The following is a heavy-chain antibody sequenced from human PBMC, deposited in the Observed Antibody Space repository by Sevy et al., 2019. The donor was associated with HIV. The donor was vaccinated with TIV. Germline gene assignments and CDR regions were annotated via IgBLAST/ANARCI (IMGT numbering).Heavy chain of an antibody. CDR1: GFTFSSYA. Sequence: GGSLRLSCAASGFTFSSYAMSWVRQAPGKGLEWVSGIGGRGVSTYYADSVKGRFTISRDNSKNTLYLQMNSLRAEDTAVYYCAKDSSVDTAMAPLGYWGQGTLVTVSS. CDR3: AKDSSVDTAMAPLGY. CDR2: IGGRGVST. V-gene: IGHV3-23*01. J-gene: IGHJ4*02. D-gene: IGHD5-18*01.